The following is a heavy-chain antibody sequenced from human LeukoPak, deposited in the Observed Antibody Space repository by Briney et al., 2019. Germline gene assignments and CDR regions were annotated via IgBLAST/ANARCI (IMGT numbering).Heavy chain of an antibody. V-gene: IGHV6-1*01. CDR2: TYYRSKWYN. CDR1: GDSVSSNSAA. J-gene: IGHJ4*02. CDR3: ARAPHYDILTGYNPYFDY. Sequence: SQTLSLTCALSGDSVSSNSAAWNWIRQSPSRGLEWLGRTYYRSKWYNDYAVSVKSRITINPDTSKNQFSLQLNSVTPEDTAVYYCARAPHYDILTGYNPYFDYWGQGTLVTVSS. D-gene: IGHD3-9*01.